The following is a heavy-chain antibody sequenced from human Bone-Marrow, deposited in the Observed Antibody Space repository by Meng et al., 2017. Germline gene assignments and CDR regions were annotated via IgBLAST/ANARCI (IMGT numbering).Heavy chain of an antibody. D-gene: IGHD4-17*01. CDR1: GFTFSSYE. J-gene: IGHJ6*02. Sequence: GESLKISCAASGFTFSSYEMNWVRQAPGKGLEWVSYISSSGSTIYYADSVKGRFTISRDNAKNSLYLQMNSLRAEDTAVYYCARENGDSTTVYGMDVWGQGTTVTVSS. V-gene: IGHV3-48*03. CDR3: ARENGDSTTVYGMDV. CDR2: ISSSGSTI.